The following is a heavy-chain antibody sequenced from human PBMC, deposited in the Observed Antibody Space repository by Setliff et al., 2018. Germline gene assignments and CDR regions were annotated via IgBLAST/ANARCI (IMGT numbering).Heavy chain of an antibody. Sequence: SVKVSCKASGYTFSSYAMNWVRQAPGQGLEWMGGTIPSFGSTNYAQKFQDRVTIITDESTSTAYMELSSLRTEDTAVYYCARGYYDSYARYYVVGDYWGQGTPVTVSS. J-gene: IGHJ4*02. D-gene: IGHD3-22*01. CDR2: TIPSFGST. V-gene: IGHV1-69*05. CDR1: GYTFSSYA. CDR3: ARGYYDSYARYYVVGDY.